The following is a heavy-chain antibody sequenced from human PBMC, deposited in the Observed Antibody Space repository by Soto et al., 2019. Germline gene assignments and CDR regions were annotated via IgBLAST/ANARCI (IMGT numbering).Heavy chain of an antibody. Sequence: QVQLVESGGGVVQPGRSLRLSCAASGFTFSSYGMHWVRQAPGKGLEWVAVKYYADSVKGRFTISRDNSKNTLYLQMNRLRAEDTAVYYCANTLGSYCISTSCPLDYWGQGTLVTVSS. D-gene: IGHD2-2*01. CDR3: ANTLGSYCISTSCPLDY. CDR1: GFTFSSYG. CDR2: K. J-gene: IGHJ4*02. V-gene: IGHV3-30*18.